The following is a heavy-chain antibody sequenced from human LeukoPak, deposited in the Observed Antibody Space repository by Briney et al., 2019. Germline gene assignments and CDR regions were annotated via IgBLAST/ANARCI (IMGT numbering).Heavy chain of an antibody. CDR3: TTLTKYCSGNICYYYFDY. J-gene: IGHJ4*02. Sequence: GSLRLSCAVAGFPFSNAWMSWVRQAPGKGLEWVGRIKSKTDGGTTDYAAPVKGRFTISRDDSKNTLYVQMNSLKTEDTAVYYCTTLTKYCSGNICYYYFDYWGQGTLVTVSS. D-gene: IGHD2-2*01. V-gene: IGHV3-15*01. CDR2: IKSKTDGGTT. CDR1: GFPFSNAW.